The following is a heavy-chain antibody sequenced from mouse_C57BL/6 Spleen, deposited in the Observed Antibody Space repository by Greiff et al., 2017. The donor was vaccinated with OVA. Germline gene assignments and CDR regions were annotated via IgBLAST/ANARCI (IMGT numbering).Heavy chain of an antibody. CDR3: AHGSSLDY. CDR1: GYTFTDYY. CDR2: INPNNGGT. D-gene: IGHD1-1*01. V-gene: IGHV1-26*01. J-gene: IGHJ2*01. Sequence: EVQLQQSGPELVKPGASVKISCKASGYTFTDYYMNWVKQSPGKSLEWIGDINPNNGGTSYNQKFKGKATLTVDKSSSTAYMELRSLTSEDSAVYYCAHGSSLDYWGQGTTLTVSS.